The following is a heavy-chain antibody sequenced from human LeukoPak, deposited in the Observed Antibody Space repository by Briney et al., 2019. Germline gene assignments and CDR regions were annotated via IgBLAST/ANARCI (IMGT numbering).Heavy chain of an antibody. CDR2: ISYDGSNK. CDR3: ARDRGRSIAARKDY. J-gene: IGHJ4*02. CDR1: GFTFSSYA. V-gene: IGHV3-30*04. D-gene: IGHD6-6*01. Sequence: GRSLRLSCAASGFTFSSYAMHWVRQAPGKGLEWVAVISYDGSNKYYADSVKGRFTISRDNSKNTLYLQMNSLRAEDTAVYYCARDRGRSIAARKDYWGQGTLVTVSS.